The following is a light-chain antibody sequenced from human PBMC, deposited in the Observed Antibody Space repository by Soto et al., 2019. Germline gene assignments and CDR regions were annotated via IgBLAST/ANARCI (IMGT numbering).Light chain of an antibody. CDR3: PQYDNSPLT. Sequence: EIVLTQSPGTLSLSPGERATLSCRASQPISSHNYLAWYQQKPGQAPRVLIYGASRRATGISDRFSGSGSGTDFTLTISRLEPEDFAVYYCPQYDNSPLTFDGGTKVEIK. CDR1: QPISSHNY. J-gene: IGKJ4*01. CDR2: GAS. V-gene: IGKV3-20*01.